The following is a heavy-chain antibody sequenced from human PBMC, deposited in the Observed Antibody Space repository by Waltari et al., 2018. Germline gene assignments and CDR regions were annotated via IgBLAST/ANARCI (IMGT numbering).Heavy chain of an antibody. CDR3: ARSYSSGWDAFDI. CDR1: GFTFSSYA. J-gene: IGHJ3*02. V-gene: IGHV3-64*02. D-gene: IGHD6-19*01. Sequence: SCAASGFTFSSYAMHWVRQAPGKGLEYVSAISSNGGSTYYADSVKGRFTISRDNSKNTLYLQMGSLRAEDMAVYYCARSYSSGWDAFDIWGQGTMVTVSS. CDR2: ISSNGGST.